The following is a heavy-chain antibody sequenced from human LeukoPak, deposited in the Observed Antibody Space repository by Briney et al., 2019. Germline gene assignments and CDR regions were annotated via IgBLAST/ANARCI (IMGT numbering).Heavy chain of an antibody. D-gene: IGHD6-19*01. CDR3: ATAPLSGYSSGWYSFDY. V-gene: IGHV1-2*02. CDR2: INPNSGGT. Sequence: ASVTVSCKASGYTFTAYHMHWVRQAPGQGLEWMGWINPNSGGTKYAQKFHDRVTMTRDTSISTAYMELNRLKSDDTAVYYCATAPLSGYSSGWYSFDYWGQGTLVTVSS. CDR1: GYTFTAYH. J-gene: IGHJ4*02.